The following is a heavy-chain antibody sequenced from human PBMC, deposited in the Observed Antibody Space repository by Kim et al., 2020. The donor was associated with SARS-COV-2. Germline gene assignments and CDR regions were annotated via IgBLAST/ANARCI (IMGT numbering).Heavy chain of an antibody. CDR3: AKDFQDDYGDYWYNDMDV. V-gene: IGHV3-33*06. D-gene: IGHD4-17*01. CDR2: IWYDGSNK. J-gene: IGHJ6*02. CDR1: GFTFSSYG. Sequence: GGSLRLSCAASGFTFSSYGMHWVRQAPGKGLEWVAVIWYDGSNKYYADSVKGRFTISRDNSKNTLYLQMNSLRAEDTAVYYCAKDFQDDYGDYWYNDMDVWGQGTTVTVSS.